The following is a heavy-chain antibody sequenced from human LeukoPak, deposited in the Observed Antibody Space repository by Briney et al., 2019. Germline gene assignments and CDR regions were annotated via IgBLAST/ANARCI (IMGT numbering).Heavy chain of an antibody. CDR3: ARVFRFSYFDY. V-gene: IGHV4-39*07. CDR1: GDSINSSTSY. J-gene: IGHJ4*02. D-gene: IGHD3-3*01. Sequence: SETLSLTCSVSGDSINSSTSYWGWVRQPPGKGLEWIGTIFYSGSIYNNPSLKSRVTMSLHTSKNQFSLRLRSVTAADTAFYYCARVFRFSYFDYWGQGALITVS. CDR2: IFYSGSI.